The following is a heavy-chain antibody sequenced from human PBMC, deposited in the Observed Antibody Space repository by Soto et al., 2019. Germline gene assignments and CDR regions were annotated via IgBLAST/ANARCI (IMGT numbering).Heavy chain of an antibody. CDR2: IKSKVDGGTA. CDR3: TTLSYLYYDGMDV. Sequence: LRLSCEASGFTFSNAWMNWVRQGPGKGLEWLGRIKSKVDGGTADYVAATKGRFSISRDDLKNMLYLQMNSLKPDDTAVYYCTTLSYLYYDGMDVWGQGTTVTVSS. J-gene: IGHJ6*02. D-gene: IGHD2-2*01. V-gene: IGHV3-15*01. CDR1: GFTFSNAW.